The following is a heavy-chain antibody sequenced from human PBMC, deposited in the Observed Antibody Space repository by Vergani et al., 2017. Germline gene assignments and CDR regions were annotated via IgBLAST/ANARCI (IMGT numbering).Heavy chain of an antibody. CDR3: ARFMEGGHPYGPLDS. Sequence: QVQLVESGGGLVKPGGSLRLSCAASGFTFNDHYMSWIRQAPGKGLEWVSYISSSGSTIYYVDSVKGRFTISRDNAKNSLYLQLNSLRAEDTAGYYCARFMEGGHPYGPLDSWGRGTLVTVSS. V-gene: IGHV3-11*01. J-gene: IGHJ4*02. CDR2: ISSSGSTI. CDR1: GFTFNDHY. D-gene: IGHD1-26*01.